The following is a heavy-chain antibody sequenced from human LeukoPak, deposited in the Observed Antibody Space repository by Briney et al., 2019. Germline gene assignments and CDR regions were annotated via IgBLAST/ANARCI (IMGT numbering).Heavy chain of an antibody. CDR1: GFTFSSYA. Sequence: PGGSLRLSCAASGFTFSSYAMSWVRQAPGKGLEWVAVIWSDGTNRYYADSVKGRFSIFRDDSQKRVFLQMNSLRAEDTAVYYCVRDAQRGFDYSNSLQYWGQGALVTVSS. V-gene: IGHV3-33*08. D-gene: IGHD4-11*01. J-gene: IGHJ4*02. CDR3: VRDAQRGFDYSNSLQY. CDR2: IWSDGTNR.